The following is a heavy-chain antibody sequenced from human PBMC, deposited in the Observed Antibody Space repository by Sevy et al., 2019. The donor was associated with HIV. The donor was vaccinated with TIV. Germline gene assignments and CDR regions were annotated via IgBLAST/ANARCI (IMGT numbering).Heavy chain of an antibody. J-gene: IGHJ5*02. CDR2: IYHSGST. CDR3: ARGSGTSRYYDH. V-gene: IGHV4-30-2*01. Sequence: SETLSLICPVSGDSTGSGGYYWSWIRQPLGKALEWIGCIYHSGSTFHNPSLQSRVTISVDRSKNQFSLKLRSVTVADTAVYYCARGSGTSRYYDHWGQGTLVTVSS. CDR1: GDSTGSGGYY. D-gene: IGHD3-9*01.